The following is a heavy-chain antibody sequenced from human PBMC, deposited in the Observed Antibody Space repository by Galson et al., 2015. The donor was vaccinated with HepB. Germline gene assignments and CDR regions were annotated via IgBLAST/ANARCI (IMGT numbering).Heavy chain of an antibody. CDR3: ARDQVAAAVLSYYFDY. V-gene: IGHV3-33*01. D-gene: IGHD6-13*01. CDR2: IWYDGSNK. CDR1: GFTFSSYG. J-gene: IGHJ4*02. Sequence: SLRLSCAASGFTFSSYGMHWVRQAPGKGLEWVAVIWYDGSNKYYADSVKGRFTISRDNSKNTLYLQMNSLRAEDTAVYYCARDQVAAAVLSYYFDYWGQGTLVTVSS.